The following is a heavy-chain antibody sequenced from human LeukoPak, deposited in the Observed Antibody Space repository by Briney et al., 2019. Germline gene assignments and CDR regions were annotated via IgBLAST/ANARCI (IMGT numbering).Heavy chain of an antibody. CDR1: GFTFSSYE. V-gene: IGHV3-48*03. CDR2: ISSSGSTI. Sequence: GGSLRLSCAASGFTFSSYEMNWVRQAPGKGLEWVSYISSSGSTIYYADSVKGRFTISRDNAKNSLYLQMNSLRAEDTAVYYCARFTIFEAFNIWGQGTMVTVSS. D-gene: IGHD3-3*01. J-gene: IGHJ3*02. CDR3: ARFTIFEAFNI.